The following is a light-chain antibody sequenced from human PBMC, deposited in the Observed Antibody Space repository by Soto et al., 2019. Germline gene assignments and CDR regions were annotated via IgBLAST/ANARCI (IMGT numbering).Light chain of an antibody. CDR3: ISYRSSSTLVI. V-gene: IGLV2-14*03. CDR1: SSDVGGSNF. CDR2: DVT. J-gene: IGLJ2*01. Sequence: QSALTQPASVSGSPGQSITISCTGTSSDVGGSNFVSWYQQHPGKAPKLMIFDVTNRPSGVSSRFSGSKAGNAASLTISGVQVEDEADYYFISYRSSSTLVIFGGGTKLTVL.